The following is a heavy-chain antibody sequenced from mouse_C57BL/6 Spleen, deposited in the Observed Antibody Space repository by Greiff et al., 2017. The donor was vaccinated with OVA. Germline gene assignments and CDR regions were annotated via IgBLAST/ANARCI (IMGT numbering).Heavy chain of an antibody. V-gene: IGHV1-82*01. J-gene: IGHJ4*01. CDR3: ARCDYDDGPYYAMDY. CDR1: GYAFSSSW. D-gene: IGHD2-4*01. Sequence: VQLQQSGPELVKPGASVKISCKASGYAFSSSWMNWVKQRPGQGLEWIGRIYPGDGDTNYNGKFKGKATLTADKSSSTAYMQLSSLTSEDSAVYFCARCDYDDGPYYAMDYWGQGTSVTVSS. CDR2: IYPGDGDT.